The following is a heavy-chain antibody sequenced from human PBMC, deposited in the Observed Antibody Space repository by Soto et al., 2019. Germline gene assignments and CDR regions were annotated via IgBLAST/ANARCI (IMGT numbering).Heavy chain of an antibody. CDR3: AHSTETPMALDY. V-gene: IGHV2-5*02. D-gene: IGHD5-18*01. Sequence: GSGPTLVNPTQTLTLTCTFSGFTLSTTGVGVGWIRQPPGKALEWLALIYWDDDKRYSPSLKSRLTVTKDISKNQVVLTLTDMDPLDTATYYCAHSTETPMALDYWGQGTLVTVFS. CDR2: IYWDDDK. J-gene: IGHJ4*02. CDR1: GFTLSTTGVG.